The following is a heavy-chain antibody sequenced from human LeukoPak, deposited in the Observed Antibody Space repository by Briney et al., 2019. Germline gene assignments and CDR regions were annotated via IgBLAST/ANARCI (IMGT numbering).Heavy chain of an antibody. Sequence: NPSETLSLTCTVSGGSISSYYWSWIRQPPGKGLVWIGSMYHSGSTYYNPPLKSRVTISEDTSKNQFSLKLRSVTAADTAVYYCARGPRFGELLWHWFDPWGQGTLVTVSS. CDR2: MYHSGST. D-gene: IGHD3-10*01. V-gene: IGHV4-38-2*02. CDR3: ARGPRFGELLWHWFDP. J-gene: IGHJ5*02. CDR1: GGSISSYY.